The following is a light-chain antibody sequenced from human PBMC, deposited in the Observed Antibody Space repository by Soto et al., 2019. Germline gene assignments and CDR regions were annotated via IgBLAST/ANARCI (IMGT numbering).Light chain of an antibody. V-gene: IGKV2-30*01. CDR3: LQDYSYPWT. J-gene: IGKJ1*01. CDR1: QSLVYSDGDTY. CDR2: KVS. Sequence: DVVMPQSPLSLPVTLGQPASISCRSSQSLVYSDGDTYLNWFQQRPGQSPRRLIYKVSNRDSGVPARFSGSASGTDFTLTISSLQPEDFATYYCLQDYSYPWTFGQGTKVDIK.